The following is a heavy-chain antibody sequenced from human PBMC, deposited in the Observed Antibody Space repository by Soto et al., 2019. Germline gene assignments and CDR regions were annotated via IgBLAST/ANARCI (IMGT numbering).Heavy chain of an antibody. CDR3: ARGGLRWLQFPLDY. CDR1: GGTISSYY. V-gene: IGHV4-59*01. J-gene: IGHJ4*02. CDR2: IYYSGST. D-gene: IGHD5-12*01. Sequence: SETLSLTCTVSGGTISSYYWSWIRPPPGKGLEWIGYIYYSGSTNYNPSLKSRVTISVDTSKNQFSLRLSSVTAADTAVYYCARGGLRWLQFPLDYWGQGTLVTVSS.